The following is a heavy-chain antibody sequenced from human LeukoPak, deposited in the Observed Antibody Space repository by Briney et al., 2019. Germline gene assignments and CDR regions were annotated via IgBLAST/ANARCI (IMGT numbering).Heavy chain of an antibody. D-gene: IGHD5-18*01. Sequence: GGSLRLSCAASGFTFSTYSMSWVRQAPGKGLEWVSAITGSGGNTYYTDSVKGRFAISRDNTNNSVYLQMSSLRVEDTGVYYCASTPLKIQPAAWGQGTLVAVSS. J-gene: IGHJ4*02. CDR1: GFTFSTYS. CDR2: ITGSGGNT. CDR3: ASTPLKIQPAA. V-gene: IGHV3-23*01.